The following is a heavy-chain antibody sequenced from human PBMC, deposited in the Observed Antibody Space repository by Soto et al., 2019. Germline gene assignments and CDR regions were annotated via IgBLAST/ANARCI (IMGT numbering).Heavy chain of an antibody. J-gene: IGHJ5*02. Sequence: QVQLVESGGGVVQPGRSLRLSCETSGFTFSTYAMHWVRQAPGKGLEWVAFMSYDGSKTYYADSVKGRFTISRDKSKNTLYLQMNSLRADDTAVYYCARYALWFGEYWFDPWGQGTLVTVS. CDR3: ARYALWFGEYWFDP. CDR2: MSYDGSKT. D-gene: IGHD3-10*01. CDR1: GFTFSTYA. V-gene: IGHV3-30-3*01.